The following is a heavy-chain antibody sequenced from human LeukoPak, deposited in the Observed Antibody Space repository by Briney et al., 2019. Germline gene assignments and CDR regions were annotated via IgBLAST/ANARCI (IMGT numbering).Heavy chain of an antibody. D-gene: IGHD3-10*01. Sequence: PGRSLRLSCAASGFTFDDYAMHWVRQAPGKGLEWVSGISWNSGSIGYADSVKGRFTISRDNAKNSLYLQMNSLRAEDTALYYCAKDGVWFGELLYFQHWGQGTLVTVSS. V-gene: IGHV3-9*01. CDR2: ISWNSGSI. CDR3: AKDGVWFGELLYFQH. J-gene: IGHJ1*01. CDR1: GFTFDDYA.